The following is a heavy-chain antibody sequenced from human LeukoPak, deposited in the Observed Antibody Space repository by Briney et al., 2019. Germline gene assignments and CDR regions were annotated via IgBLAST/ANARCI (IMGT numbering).Heavy chain of an antibody. D-gene: IGHD3-22*01. Sequence: GGSLRLSCAASGFAFSAYEMNWVRQAPGKGLEWVSYISGSDTTTYYADSVKGRFTISRDNARNSLYLQMNSLRAEDTALYYCTTLGYHLDSWGQGTLVTVSS. V-gene: IGHV3-48*03. CDR2: ISGSDTTT. J-gene: IGHJ4*02. CDR3: TTLGYHLDS. CDR1: GFAFSAYE.